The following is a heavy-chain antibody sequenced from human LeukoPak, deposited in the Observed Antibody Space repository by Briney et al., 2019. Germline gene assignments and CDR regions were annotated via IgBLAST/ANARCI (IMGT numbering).Heavy chain of an antibody. CDR3: ARTYSGYGYYFDY. CDR2: INPNSGGT. V-gene: IGHV1-2*02. J-gene: IGHJ4*02. Sequence: ASVKVSCKASGYTFTSYYMHWVRQAPGQGLEWMGWINPNSGGTNYAQKFQGRVTMTRDTSISTAYMELSRLRSDDTAVYYCARTYSGYGYYFDYWGQGTLVTVSS. D-gene: IGHD5-12*01. CDR1: GYTFTSYY.